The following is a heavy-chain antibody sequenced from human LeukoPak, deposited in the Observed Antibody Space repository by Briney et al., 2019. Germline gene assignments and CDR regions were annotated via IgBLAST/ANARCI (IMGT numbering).Heavy chain of an antibody. CDR2: IWYDGSNK. D-gene: IGHD3-10*01. CDR3: ARADTDGGYYYYYGMDV. V-gene: IGHV3-33*01. CDR1: GFPFSSYG. Sequence: GPLRLSCAASGFPFSSYGMHWVRPAPGKGLEWVAVIWYDGSNKYYADSVKGRFTISRDNSKNTLYLQMNSLRAEDTAVYYCARADTDGGYYYYYGMDVWGQGTTVTVSS. J-gene: IGHJ6*02.